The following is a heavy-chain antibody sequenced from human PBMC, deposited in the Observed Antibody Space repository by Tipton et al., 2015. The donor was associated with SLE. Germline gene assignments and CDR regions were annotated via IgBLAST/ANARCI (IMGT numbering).Heavy chain of an antibody. CDR1: GFMFGSSA. D-gene: IGHD1-1*01. J-gene: IGHJ3*02. Sequence: QLVQSGPEVKKPRDSVKVSCKASGFMFGSSAMQWVRQAPGQRLEWMGCIVLGYTNTNYAQKFQERVTITRDMSTSTAYMELSSLRSDDTVVYHCAASTGTVGAFDIWGQGTMVTVSS. CDR2: IVLGYTNT. CDR3: AASTGTVGAFDI. V-gene: IGHV1-58*02.